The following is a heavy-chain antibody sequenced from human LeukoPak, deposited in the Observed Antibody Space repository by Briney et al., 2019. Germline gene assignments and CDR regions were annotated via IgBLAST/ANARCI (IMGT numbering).Heavy chain of an antibody. J-gene: IGHJ6*03. Sequence: PGRSLRLSCAASGFTFSSYGMHWVRQAPGKGLEWVAVIWYDGSNKYYADSVKGRFIISRDNPKNTLYLQMNSLRAEDTAVYYCAKDRRGDFFYYMDVWGKGTTVTVSS. D-gene: IGHD3-3*01. CDR1: GFTFSSYG. V-gene: IGHV3-33*06. CDR3: AKDRRGDFFYYMDV. CDR2: IWYDGSNK.